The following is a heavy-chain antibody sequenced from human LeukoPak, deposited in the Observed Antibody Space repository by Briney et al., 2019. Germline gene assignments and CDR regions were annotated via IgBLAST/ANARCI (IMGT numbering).Heavy chain of an antibody. CDR2: IIPIFGTA. J-gene: IGHJ4*02. CDR1: GGTFSSYA. CDR3: ARRPDTYDFWSGYYVDY. Sequence: SVKVSCKASGGTFSSYAISWVRQAPGQGLEWMGGIIPIFGTANYAQKFQGRVTITTDESTSTAYMELRSLRSDDTAVYYCARRPDTYDFWSGYYVDYWGQGTLVTVSS. V-gene: IGHV1-69*05. D-gene: IGHD3-3*01.